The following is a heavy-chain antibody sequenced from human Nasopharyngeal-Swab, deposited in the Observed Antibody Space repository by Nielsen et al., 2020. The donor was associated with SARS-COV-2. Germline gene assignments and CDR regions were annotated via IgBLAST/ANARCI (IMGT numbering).Heavy chain of an antibody. J-gene: IGHJ6*02. Sequence: SGPTLVKPTQTLTLTCTFSGFSLSTSGMCVSWIRQPPGKALEWLARIDWDDDKYYSTSLKTRLTIPKDTSKNQVVLTMTNMDPVDTATYYCARAYYYGDRYPYYYYGMDVWGQGTTVTVSS. V-gene: IGHV2-70*11. CDR3: ARAYYYGDRYPYYYYGMDV. D-gene: IGHD4-17*01. CDR2: IDWDDDK. CDR1: GFSLSTSGMC.